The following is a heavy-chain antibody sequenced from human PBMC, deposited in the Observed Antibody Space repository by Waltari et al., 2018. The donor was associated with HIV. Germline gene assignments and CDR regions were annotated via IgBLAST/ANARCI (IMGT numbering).Heavy chain of an antibody. CDR3: TRDAASSGYWYFDL. CDR1: GYTFTGYY. D-gene: IGHD3-10*01. J-gene: IGHJ2*01. V-gene: IGHV1-2*02. CDR2: INPNSGGT. Sequence: QVQLVQSGTEVKKPGASVKVSCKASGYTFTGYYMPWVRPDPGQGLEGMGWINPNSGGTKYAQKFQGRVTVTRDTSISTAYMELSRLRSDDTAVYYCTRDAASSGYWYFDLWGRGTLVTVSS.